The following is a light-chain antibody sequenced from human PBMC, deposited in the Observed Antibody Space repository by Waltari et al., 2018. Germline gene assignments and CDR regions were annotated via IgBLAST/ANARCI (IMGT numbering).Light chain of an antibody. CDR2: VNSDGTH. V-gene: IGLV4-69*01. CDR3: QTWGTGTVV. CDR1: SGPSTYT. J-gene: IGLJ2*01. Sequence: QLVLTQSPSASASLGASVKLTCPLRSGPSTYTIAWHQQQPEKGPRYLMRVNSDGTHSKGDEIPDRFSGSTSGGERHLTISSLQSEDEADYYCQTWGTGTVVFGGGTKLTVL.